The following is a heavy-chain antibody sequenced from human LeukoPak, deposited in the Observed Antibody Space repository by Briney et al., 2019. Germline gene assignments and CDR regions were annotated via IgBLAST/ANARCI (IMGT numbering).Heavy chain of an antibody. V-gene: IGHV3-23*01. D-gene: IGHD6-19*01. J-gene: IGHJ4*02. Sequence: SGGSLRPSCAASGFTFSSYAMSWVRQAPGKGLEWVSAISGSGGSTYYADSVKGRFTISRDKSKNTLYLQMNSLRAEDTAIYYCAELIPVAGKTDDYWGQGALVTVSS. CDR3: AELIPVAGKTDDY. CDR2: ISGSGGST. CDR1: GFTFSSYA.